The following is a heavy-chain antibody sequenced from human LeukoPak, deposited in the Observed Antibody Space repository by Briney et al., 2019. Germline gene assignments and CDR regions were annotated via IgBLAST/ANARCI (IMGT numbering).Heavy chain of an antibody. Sequence: QAGGSLRLSCAASGFTFSSYAMSWVRQAPGKGLEWVSAISGSGGSTYYANSVKGRFTISRDNAKKSLYLQMNSLRVEDTGVYYCASWGEGALDNWGQGTLVTVSS. J-gene: IGHJ4*02. D-gene: IGHD1-26*01. CDR3: ASWGEGALDN. CDR1: GFTFSSYA. CDR2: ISGSGGST. V-gene: IGHV3-23*01.